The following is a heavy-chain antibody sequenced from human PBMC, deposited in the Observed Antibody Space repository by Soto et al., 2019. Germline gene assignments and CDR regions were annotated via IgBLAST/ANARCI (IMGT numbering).Heavy chain of an antibody. CDR2: IYYSGST. CDR3: ARVRRRAYCSSTSCYSWFDP. Sequence: KSSETLSLTCTVSGGSISSYYWSWIRQPPGKGLEWIGYIYYSGSTNYNPSLKSRVTISVDTSKNQFSLKLSSVTAADTAVYYCARVRRRAYCSSTSCYSWFDPWGQGTLVTVSS. CDR1: GGSISSYY. J-gene: IGHJ5*02. D-gene: IGHD2-2*02. V-gene: IGHV4-59*01.